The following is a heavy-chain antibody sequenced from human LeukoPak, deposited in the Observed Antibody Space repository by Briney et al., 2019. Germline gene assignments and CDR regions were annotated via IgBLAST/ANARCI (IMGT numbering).Heavy chain of an antibody. Sequence: AASVKVSCQASGYSFASYGIIWGRQAPGQGPEWMGWISAYNGHTNSEQKLQGRVTMTTDTSTSTAYMELRSLRSDDTAVYYCARSSKPERGYSGNIDYWGQGTLVTVSS. D-gene: IGHD5-12*01. V-gene: IGHV1-18*01. J-gene: IGHJ4*02. CDR1: GYSFASYG. CDR3: ARSSKPERGYSGNIDY. CDR2: ISAYNGHT.